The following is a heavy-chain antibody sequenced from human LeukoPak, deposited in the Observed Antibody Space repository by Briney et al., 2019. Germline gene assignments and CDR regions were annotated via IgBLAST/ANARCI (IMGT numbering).Heavy chain of an antibody. CDR2: ISGSGGST. D-gene: IGHD3-22*01. CDR1: GFTFSSYA. V-gene: IGHV3-23*01. Sequence: PGGSLRLSCAASGFTFSSYAMSWVRQAPGEGLEWVSAISGSGGSTYYADSVKGRFTISRDNSKNTLYLQMNSLRAEDTAVYYCAKTPVTYYYDSSGAPWYFDYWGQGTLVTVSS. J-gene: IGHJ4*02. CDR3: AKTPVTYYYDSSGAPWYFDY.